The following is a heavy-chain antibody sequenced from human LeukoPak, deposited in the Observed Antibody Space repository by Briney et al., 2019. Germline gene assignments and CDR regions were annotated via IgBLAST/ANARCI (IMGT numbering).Heavy chain of an antibody. Sequence: ASVKVSCKASGGTFSSYAISWVRQAPGQGLEWMGWINPNSGGTNYAQKFQGRVTMTRDTSISTAYMELSRLRSDDTAVYYCARDKGTDSSGYLDAFDIWGQGTMVTVSS. J-gene: IGHJ3*02. CDR3: ARDKGTDSSGYLDAFDI. D-gene: IGHD3-22*01. V-gene: IGHV1-2*02. CDR2: INPNSGGT. CDR1: GGTFSSYA.